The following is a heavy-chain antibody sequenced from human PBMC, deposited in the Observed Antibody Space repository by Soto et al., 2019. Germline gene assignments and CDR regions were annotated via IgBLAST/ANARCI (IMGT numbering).Heavy chain of an antibody. D-gene: IGHD6-19*01. CDR1: GYTFTSYA. Sequence: ASVKVSCKASGYTFTSYAMHWVRQAPGQGLEWMGWISAYNGNTNYAQKLQGRVTMTTDTSTSTAYMELRSLRSDDTAVYYCARSQWQHRGDYYYGMDVWGQGTTVTVSS. V-gene: IGHV1-18*01. CDR2: ISAYNGNT. J-gene: IGHJ6*02. CDR3: ARSQWQHRGDYYYGMDV.